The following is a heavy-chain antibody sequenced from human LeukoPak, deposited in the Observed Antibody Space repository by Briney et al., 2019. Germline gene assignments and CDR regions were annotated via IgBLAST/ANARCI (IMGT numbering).Heavy chain of an antibody. V-gene: IGHV4-39*01. CDR1: GGSISSNSYY. Sequence: SETLSLTCTVSGGSISSNSYYWGWIRQSPGKGLEWIGTTYYSGSTYYNPSLKSRVTISVDTSKNQFSLKLSSVTAADTAMYYCARNRYYYGSGSYGVPNWFDPWGQGTLVTVSS. D-gene: IGHD3-10*01. J-gene: IGHJ5*02. CDR3: ARNRYYYGSGSYGVPNWFDP. CDR2: TYYSGST.